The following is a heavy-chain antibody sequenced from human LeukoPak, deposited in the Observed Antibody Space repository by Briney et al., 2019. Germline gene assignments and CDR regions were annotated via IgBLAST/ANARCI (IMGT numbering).Heavy chain of an antibody. CDR3: ARGLSSSDSSGYYYAPFDY. V-gene: IGHV1-69*04. Sequence: GASVKVSCKASGGTFSSYAISWVRQAPGQGLEWMGRIIPILGIANYAQKFQGRVTITADKSTSTAYMELSSLRSEDTAVYYCARGLSSSDSSGYYYAPFDYWGQGTLVTVSS. J-gene: IGHJ4*02. CDR2: IIPILGIA. D-gene: IGHD3-22*01. CDR1: GGTFSSYA.